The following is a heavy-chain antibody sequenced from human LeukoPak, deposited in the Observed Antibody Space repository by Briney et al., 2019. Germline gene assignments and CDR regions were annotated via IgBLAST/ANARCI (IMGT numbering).Heavy chain of an antibody. J-gene: IGHJ4*02. V-gene: IGHV1-46*02. CDR2: INPSGGST. CDR1: GYPFNNYD. CDR3: ARDDDY. Sequence: ASVKVSCKASGYPFNNYDINWVRQATGRGLEWMGIINPSGGSTSYAQKFQGRVTMTRDMSTSTVYMELSSLRSEDTAVYYCARDDDYWGQGTLVTVSS.